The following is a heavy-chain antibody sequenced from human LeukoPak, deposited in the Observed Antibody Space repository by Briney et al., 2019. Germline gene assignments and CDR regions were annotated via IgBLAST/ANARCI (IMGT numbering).Heavy chain of an antibody. Sequence: GGSLRLSCAASGFTFSSYAMHWVRQAPGKGLEWVAVISYDGSNKYYADSVKGRFTISRDNSKNTLYLQMNSLRAEDTAVYYCARSGYCGSTSCYTDPFDYWGQGTLVTVSS. CDR3: ARSGYCGSTSCYTDPFDY. D-gene: IGHD2-2*02. CDR1: GFTFSSYA. V-gene: IGHV3-30-3*01. CDR2: ISYDGSNK. J-gene: IGHJ4*02.